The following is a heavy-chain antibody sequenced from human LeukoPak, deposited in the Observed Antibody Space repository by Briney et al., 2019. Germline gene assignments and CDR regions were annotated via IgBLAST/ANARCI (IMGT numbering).Heavy chain of an antibody. CDR3: ARDEIRYSSSWYEDGLDY. V-gene: IGHV1-18*01. CDR2: ISAYNGNT. D-gene: IGHD6-13*01. CDR1: GYTFTSYG. J-gene: IGHJ4*02. Sequence: ASVKVSCKASGYTFTSYGISWVRQAPGQGLEWMGWISAYNGNTNYAQKLQGRVTMTTDTSTSTAYMELRSLRSDDTAVYYCARDEIRYSSSWYEDGLDYWGQGTLVTVPS.